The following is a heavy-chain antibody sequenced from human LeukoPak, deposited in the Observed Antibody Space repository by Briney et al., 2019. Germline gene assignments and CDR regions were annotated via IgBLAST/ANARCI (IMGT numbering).Heavy chain of an antibody. J-gene: IGHJ4*02. D-gene: IGHD3-10*01. CDR3: AREGIVVLPYYFDY. CDR2: IRYDGSNK. CDR1: GFTFSSYG. V-gene: IGHV3-30*02. Sequence: GGSLRLSCAASGFTFSSYGMHWVRQAPGKGLEWVAFIRYDGSNKYYADSVKGRFTISRDNAKNSLSLQMNSLRADDTAVYYCAREGIVVLPYYFDYWGQGSLVTVSS.